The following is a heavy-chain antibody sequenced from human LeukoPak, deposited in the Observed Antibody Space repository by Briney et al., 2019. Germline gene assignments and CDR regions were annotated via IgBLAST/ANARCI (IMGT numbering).Heavy chain of an antibody. Sequence: SETLSLTCAVYGGSFSGYYWSWIRQPPGKGLGWIGEINHSGSTNYNPSLKSRVTISVDTSKNQFSLKLSSVTAADTAVYYCARGVPGIAAAGSWFDYWGQGTLVTVSS. CDR2: INHSGST. CDR3: ARGVPGIAAAGSWFDY. V-gene: IGHV4-34*01. CDR1: GGSFSGYY. D-gene: IGHD6-13*01. J-gene: IGHJ4*02.